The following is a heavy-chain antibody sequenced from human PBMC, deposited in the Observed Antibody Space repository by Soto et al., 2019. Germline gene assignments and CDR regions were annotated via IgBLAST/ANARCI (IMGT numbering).Heavy chain of an antibody. Sequence: QVQLQQWGAGLLKPSETLSLTCAVYGGSFSGYYWSWIRQPPGKGLEWIGEINHSGSTNYNPSIKSRVTISVDTSKNQFSLKLSSVTAADTAVYYCARAAPRKSYYYDSSGYSDYWGQGTLVTVSS. CDR2: INHSGST. J-gene: IGHJ4*02. CDR3: ARAAPRKSYYYDSSGYSDY. V-gene: IGHV4-34*01. D-gene: IGHD3-22*01. CDR1: GGSFSGYY.